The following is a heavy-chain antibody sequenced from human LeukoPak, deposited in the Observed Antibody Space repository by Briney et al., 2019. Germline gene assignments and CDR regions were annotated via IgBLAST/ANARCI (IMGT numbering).Heavy chain of an antibody. D-gene: IGHD3-3*01. CDR1: GYTFTSYG. V-gene: IGHV1-18*01. CDR3: ARGSAIFGVVWSDYFDY. Sequence: ASVKVSCKASGYTFTSYGISWVRQAPGQGLEWMGWISAYNGNTNYAQKLQGRVTITTDTSTSTAYMELRSLRSDDTAVYYCARGSAIFGVVWSDYFDYWGQGTLVTVSS. J-gene: IGHJ4*02. CDR2: ISAYNGNT.